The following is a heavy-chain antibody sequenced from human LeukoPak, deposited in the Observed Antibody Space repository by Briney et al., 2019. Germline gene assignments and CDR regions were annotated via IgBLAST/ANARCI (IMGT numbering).Heavy chain of an antibody. CDR2: ISSSSSYI. J-gene: IGHJ4*02. CDR3: ARDGAPDAHCSSSSCAIR. V-gene: IGHV3-21*01. D-gene: IGHD2-2*01. Sequence: KPGGSLRLSCAASGFTFSSYSMNWVRQAPGKGLEWVSSISSSSSYIYYADSVKGRFTISRDNAKNSLYLQMNSLRAEDTAVYYCARDGAPDAHCSSSSCAIRWGQGTLVTASS. CDR1: GFTFSSYS.